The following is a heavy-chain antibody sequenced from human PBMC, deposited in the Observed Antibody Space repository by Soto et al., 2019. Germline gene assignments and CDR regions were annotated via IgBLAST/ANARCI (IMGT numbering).Heavy chain of an antibody. CDR3: ARQLERSPYYYYGMDV. Sequence: SETLSLTCAVYGGSFSGYYWSWIRQPPGKGLEWIGEINHSGSTNYNPSLKSRVTISVDTSKNQFSLKLSSVTAADTAVYYCARQLERSPYYYYGMDVWGQGTTVTVSS. J-gene: IGHJ6*02. CDR1: GGSFSGYY. V-gene: IGHV4-34*01. CDR2: INHSGST. D-gene: IGHD1-1*01.